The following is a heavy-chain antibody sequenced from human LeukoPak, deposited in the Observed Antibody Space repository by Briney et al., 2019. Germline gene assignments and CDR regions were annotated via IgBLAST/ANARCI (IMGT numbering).Heavy chain of an antibody. J-gene: IGHJ4*02. D-gene: IGHD3-9*01. V-gene: IGHV3-23*01. CDR1: GFTFSSYA. CDR3: AKQRDILTGYFDY. Sequence: AGSLRLSCAASGFTFSSYAMSWVRQAPGKGLEWVSAISGSGGSTYNADSVKGRFIISRDHSKNTLYLQMNSLRAEDTAVYYCAKQRDILTGYFDYWGQGTLVTVFS. CDR2: ISGSGGST.